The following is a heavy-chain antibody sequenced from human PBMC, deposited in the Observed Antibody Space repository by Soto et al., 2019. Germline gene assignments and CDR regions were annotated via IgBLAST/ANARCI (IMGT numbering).Heavy chain of an antibody. J-gene: IGHJ5*02. D-gene: IGHD4-17*01. Sequence: QVQLQESGPGLVRPSQTLSLTCTVSGGSLNSGGYFWSWIRQVPGKSLEWIGYVYSGHLAYYNPSLESRVTISLNTSKKQFALTLRSVTAADTAIFFCAREVMTSVTRGWFDPWGQGTRVTVSS. CDR2: VYSGHLA. CDR3: AREVMTSVTRGWFDP. V-gene: IGHV4-31*03. CDR1: GGSLNSGGYF.